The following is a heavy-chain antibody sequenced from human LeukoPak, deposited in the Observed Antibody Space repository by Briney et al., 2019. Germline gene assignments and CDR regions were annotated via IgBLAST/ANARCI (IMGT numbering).Heavy chain of an antibody. CDR2: IYYSGST. CDR1: GDSINSYY. J-gene: IGHJ1*01. CDR3: ARRGYSSSWYPEYFQH. D-gene: IGHD6-13*01. Sequence: SETLSLTCTVSGDSINSYYWSWIRQPPGKGLEWIGSIYYSGSTYYNPSLKSRVTISVDMSKNQFSLKLSSVTAADTAVYYCARRGYSSSWYPEYFQHWGQGTLVTVSS. V-gene: IGHV4-59*05.